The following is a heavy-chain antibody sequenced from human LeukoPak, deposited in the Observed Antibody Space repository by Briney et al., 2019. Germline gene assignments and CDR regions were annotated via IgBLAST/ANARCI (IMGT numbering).Heavy chain of an antibody. V-gene: IGHV3-9*01. CDR3: AKDSAATVVTPEDY. CDR2: ISWNSGSI. CDR1: GFTFDDYA. D-gene: IGHD4-17*01. Sequence: PGGSLRLSCAASGFTFDDYAMYWVRQAPGKGLEWVSGISWNSGSIGYADSVKGRFTISRDNAKNSLYLQMNSLRAEDTALYYCAKDSAATVVTPEDYWGQGTLVTVSS. J-gene: IGHJ4*02.